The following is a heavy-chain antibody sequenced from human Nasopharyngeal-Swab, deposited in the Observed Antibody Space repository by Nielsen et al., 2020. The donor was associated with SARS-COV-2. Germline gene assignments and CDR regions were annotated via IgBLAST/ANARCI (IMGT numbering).Heavy chain of an antibody. CDR3: ARTAGYYYMDV. D-gene: IGHD6-13*01. Sequence: SETLSLTCAVSGYSISSGYYWGWIRQPPGKGLEWIGSIYHIGSTDYNPSLKSRLTISVDTSKNQFSLKLSSVTAADTAVYYCARTAGYYYMDVWGKGTTVTVSS. V-gene: IGHV4-38-2*01. CDR1: GYSISSGYY. J-gene: IGHJ6*03. CDR2: IYHIGST.